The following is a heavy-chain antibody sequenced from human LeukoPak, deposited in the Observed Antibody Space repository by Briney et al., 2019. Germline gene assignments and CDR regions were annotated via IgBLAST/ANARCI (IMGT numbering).Heavy chain of an antibody. D-gene: IGHD1-26*01. CDR3: ARDRGSYDY. V-gene: IGHV3-7*05. CDR1: GFTFSSYW. CDR2: IKRDGSEK. Sequence: GGSLRLSCAASGFTFSSYWMSWVRPAPGKGLGWVANIKRDGSEKYYVDSAKGRFTISRDNAKNSLYLQMNSLRAEDTAVYYCARDRGSYDYWGQGALVTVSS. J-gene: IGHJ4*02.